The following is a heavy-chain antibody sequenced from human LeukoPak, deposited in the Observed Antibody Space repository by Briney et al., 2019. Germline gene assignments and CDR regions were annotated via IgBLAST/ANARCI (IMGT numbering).Heavy chain of an antibody. V-gene: IGHV4-59*01. Sequence: SETLSLTCTVSGGSISSYYWSWIRQPPGKGLEWIGYIYYSGSTNYNPSLKSRVTISVDTSKNQFSLKLGSVTAADTAVYYCAREHWAFDYWGQGTLVTVSS. CDR3: AREHWAFDY. D-gene: IGHD3-16*01. J-gene: IGHJ4*02. CDR1: GGSISSYY. CDR2: IYYSGST.